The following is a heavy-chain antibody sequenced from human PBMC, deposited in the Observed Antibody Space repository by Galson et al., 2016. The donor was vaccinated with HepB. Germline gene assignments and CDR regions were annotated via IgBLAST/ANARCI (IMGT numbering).Heavy chain of an antibody. J-gene: IGHJ4*02. CDR2: IWTDGSNK. CDR3: AKSKGGVWSYYFDY. D-gene: IGHD6-19*01. V-gene: IGHV3-33*06. CDR1: AFTFSNYG. Sequence: SLRLSCAASAFTFSNYGMHWVRQAPGKGLEWVAGIWTDGSNKYYGDSVKGRFTISRDNSKNTLYLQMNSLRAEDTAVYYCAKSKGGVWSYYFDYWGKGTLVVVSS.